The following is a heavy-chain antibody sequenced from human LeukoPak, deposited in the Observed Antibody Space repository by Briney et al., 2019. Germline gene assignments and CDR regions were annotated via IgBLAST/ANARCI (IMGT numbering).Heavy chain of an antibody. V-gene: IGHV5-51*01. D-gene: IGHD6-19*01. CDR1: GYSFTSYW. J-gene: IGHJ5*02. Sequence: GESLKVSCKGSGYSFTSYWMGWVRQMPGKGLDGMGIIYPGDSDTRYSPSFQGQVTISADKSISTAYLQWSSLKASDTAMYYCARIIAVAGGSNWFDPWGQGTLVTVSS. CDR3: ARIIAVAGGSNWFDP. CDR2: IYPGDSDT.